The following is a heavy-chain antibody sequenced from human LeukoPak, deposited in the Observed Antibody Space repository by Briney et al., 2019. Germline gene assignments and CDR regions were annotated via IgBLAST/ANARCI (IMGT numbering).Heavy chain of an antibody. CDR3: ARAVHCSSTSCYAFDY. D-gene: IGHD2-2*01. CDR1: GYAFTSYD. J-gene: IGHJ4*02. CDR2: MNPNSGNT. V-gene: IGHV1-8*01. Sequence: ASVKVSCKASGYAFTSYDINWVRQATGQGLEWMGWMNPNSGNTGYAQKFQGRVPMTRNTSISTAYMELSSLRSEDTAVYYCARAVHCSSTSCYAFDYWGQGTLVTVSS.